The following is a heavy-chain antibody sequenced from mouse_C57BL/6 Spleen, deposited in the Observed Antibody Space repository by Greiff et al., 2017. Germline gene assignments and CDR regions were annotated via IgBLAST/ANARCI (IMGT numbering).Heavy chain of an antibody. CDR2: ISSGSSTI. J-gene: IGHJ4*01. V-gene: IGHV5-17*01. Sequence: EVKLMESGGGLVKPGGSLKLSCAASGFTFSDYGMHWVRQAPEKGLEWVAYISSGSSTIYYADTVKGRFTISRDNAKNPLFLQMTSLRSEDTAMYYCARDYDGYYDYAMDYWGQGTSVTVSS. D-gene: IGHD2-3*01. CDR1: GFTFSDYG. CDR3: ARDYDGYYDYAMDY.